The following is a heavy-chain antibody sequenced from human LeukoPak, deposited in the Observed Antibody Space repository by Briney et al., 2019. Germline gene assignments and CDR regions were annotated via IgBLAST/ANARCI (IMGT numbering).Heavy chain of an antibody. CDR3: TTVYYGSGSYYNRFVY. CDR1: GFTFSNAW. Sequence: GGSLRLSCAASGFTFSNAWMSWVRQAPGKGLEWVGRIKSKTDGGTTDYAAPVKGRFTISRDDSKNTLYLQMNSLKTEDTAVYYCTTVYYGSGSYYNRFVYWGQGTLVTVSS. CDR2: IKSKTDGGTT. J-gene: IGHJ4*02. D-gene: IGHD3-10*01. V-gene: IGHV3-15*01.